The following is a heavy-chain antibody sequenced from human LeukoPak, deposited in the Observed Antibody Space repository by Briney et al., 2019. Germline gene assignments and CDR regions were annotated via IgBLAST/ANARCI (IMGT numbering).Heavy chain of an antibody. J-gene: IGHJ4*02. CDR2: IKEDGSMR. CDR3: TRDEY. V-gene: IGHV3-7*01. CDR1: GFTISPYW. Sequence: GGSLRLSCAASGFTISPYWMGWVRQVPGKGLELVANIKEDGSMRYYVDSVRGRFTISRDNAKNSLYLQMNSLRAEDTAVYYCTRDEYWGQGTPVTVSS.